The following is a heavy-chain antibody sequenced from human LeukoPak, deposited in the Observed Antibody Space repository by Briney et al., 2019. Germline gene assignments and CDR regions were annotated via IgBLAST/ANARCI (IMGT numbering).Heavy chain of an antibody. Sequence: GSLSLSCAASGFPFSSYSMNWVRQAPGKGLEWVSSISSSSSYIYYADSVKGRFTISRDNAKNSLYLQMNSLRAEDTAVYYCARAVVISPNDAFDIWGQGTMVTVSS. J-gene: IGHJ3*02. CDR2: ISSSSSYI. CDR1: GFPFSSYS. D-gene: IGHD4-23*01. CDR3: ARAVVISPNDAFDI. V-gene: IGHV3-21*01.